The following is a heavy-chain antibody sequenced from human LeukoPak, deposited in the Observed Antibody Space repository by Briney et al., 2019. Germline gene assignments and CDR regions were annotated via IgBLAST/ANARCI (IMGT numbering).Heavy chain of an antibody. CDR1: GFTVSSNY. CDR3: ARGAAAVVFDY. CDR2: IYSGGST. V-gene: IGHV3-53*01. J-gene: IGHJ4*02. Sequence: GGSLRLSCAASGFTVSSNYMSWVRQAPGQGLEWVSVIYSGGSTYYADSVKGRFTISRDNSKNTLYLQMNSLRAEDTAVYYCARGAAAVVFDYWGQGTLVTVSS. D-gene: IGHD6-13*01.